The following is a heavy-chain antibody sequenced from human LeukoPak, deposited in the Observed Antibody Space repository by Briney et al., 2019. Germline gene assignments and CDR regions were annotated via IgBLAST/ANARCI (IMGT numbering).Heavy chain of an antibody. J-gene: IGHJ6*02. D-gene: IGHD1-20*01. CDR3: ARATRYDWSGYYFYGMDV. CDR1: GGTFSSYA. Sequence: GASVKVSCKASGGTFSSYAISWVRQAPGQGLEWMGRIIPILGIANYAQKFQGRVTITADKSTSTAYMELSSLRSEDTAVYYCARATRYDWSGYYFYGMDVWGQGTTVTVSS. V-gene: IGHV1-69*04. CDR2: IIPILGIA.